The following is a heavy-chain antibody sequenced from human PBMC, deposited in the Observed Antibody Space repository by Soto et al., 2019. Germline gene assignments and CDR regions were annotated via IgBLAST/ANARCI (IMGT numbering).Heavy chain of an antibody. J-gene: IGHJ3*02. CDR1: GYTLTELS. CDR3: ANILTGYDSTGYNAVFEI. CDR2: FDPEDGET. V-gene: IGHV1-24*01. Sequence: ASVKGSCKVSGYTLTELSMHWVRQAPGKGLERMGGFDPEDGETIYAQKFQGRVTMTEDTSTDTAYMELSSLTSEDTAVYYCANILTGYDSTGYNAVFEIWGKGKMVTV. D-gene: IGHD3-22*01.